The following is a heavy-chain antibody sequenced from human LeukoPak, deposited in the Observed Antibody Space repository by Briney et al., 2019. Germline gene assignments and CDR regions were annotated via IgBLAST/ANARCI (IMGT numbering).Heavy chain of an antibody. CDR3: ARGGFCSGADCRGSFDY. V-gene: IGHV3-74*01. J-gene: IGHJ4*02. D-gene: IGHD2-15*01. Sequence: GSLRLSCAASGFTFINYWMHWVRQAPGEGLVWVSHINNDGSTTTYSDSVMGGFTISRDNAKNTLYLHVNRLRAEDTAVYYCARGGFCSGADCRGSFDYWGQGSPVTVSS. CDR1: GFTFINYW. CDR2: INNDGSTT.